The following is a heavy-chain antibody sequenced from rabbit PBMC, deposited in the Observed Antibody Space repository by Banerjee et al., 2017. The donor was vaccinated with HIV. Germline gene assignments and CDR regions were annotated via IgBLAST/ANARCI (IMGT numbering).Heavy chain of an antibody. V-gene: IGHV1S40*01. CDR3: TRDCFCAGDFAL. CDR2: IAGSSSGFA. Sequence: QSLEESGGGLVKPGGTLTLTCKASGIYFSSYDYICWVRQAPGKGLEWITCIAGSSSGFAYSAARAKCRFSITKTSSISATLQMTILTLADTPTYAGTRDCFCAGDFALWGPGTLVTVS. CDR1: GIYFSSYDY. D-gene: IGHD4-2*01. J-gene: IGHJ4*01.